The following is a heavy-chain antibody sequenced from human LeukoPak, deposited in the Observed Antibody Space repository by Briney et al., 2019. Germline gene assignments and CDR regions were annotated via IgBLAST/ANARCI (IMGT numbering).Heavy chain of an antibody. V-gene: IGHV1-2*02. J-gene: IGHJ4*02. D-gene: IGHD3-22*01. CDR3: ARAYYYDSSGYYYEVGFDY. Sequence: ASVKVSCKASGYTFTGYYMHWVRQAPGQGLEWMGWINPNSGGTNYAQKFQGRVTVTRDTSISTAYMELSRLRSDDTAVYYCARAYYYDSSGYYYEVGFDYWGQGTLVTVSS. CDR1: GYTFTGYY. CDR2: INPNSGGT.